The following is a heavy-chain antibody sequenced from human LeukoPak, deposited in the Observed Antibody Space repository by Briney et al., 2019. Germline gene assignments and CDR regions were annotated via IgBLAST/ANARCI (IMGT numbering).Heavy chain of an antibody. CDR3: TRDQEVGYYDFWSGPYYYYYYMDV. D-gene: IGHD3-3*01. CDR1: GFTFGDYA. Sequence: QSGGSLRLSCTASGFTFGDYAMSWFRQAPGKGLEWVGFIRSKAYGGTTEYAASVKGRFTISRDGSKSIAYLQMNSLKTEDTAVYYCTRDQEVGYYDFWSGPYYYYYYMDVWGKGTTVTVSS. CDR2: IRSKAYGGTT. J-gene: IGHJ6*03. V-gene: IGHV3-49*01.